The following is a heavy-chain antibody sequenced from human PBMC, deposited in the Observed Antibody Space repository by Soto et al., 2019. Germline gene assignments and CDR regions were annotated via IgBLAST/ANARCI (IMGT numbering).Heavy chain of an antibody. J-gene: IGHJ4*02. V-gene: IGHV1-69*06. CDR1: GGTFSTNP. CDR3: ARRDSGGFFRYFDP. D-gene: IGHD2-15*01. Sequence: SAKVSCKASGGTFSTNPISWVRQAPGQGLEWMGGTGSGTGPGNNAQRFQGRLKITADKITNTAYMELSSLSSEDTAVYYCARRDSGGFFRYFDPWGQGTLVTVSS. CDR2: TGSGTGPG.